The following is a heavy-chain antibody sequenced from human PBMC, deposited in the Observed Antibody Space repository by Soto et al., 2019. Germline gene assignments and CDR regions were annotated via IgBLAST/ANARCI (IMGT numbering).Heavy chain of an antibody. CDR2: ISYDGSNK. J-gene: IGHJ6*02. V-gene: IGHV3-30*18. Sequence: QVQLVESGGGVVQPGRSLRLSCAASGFTFSSYGMRWVRQAPGKGLEWVAVISYDGSNKYYADSVKGRFTISRDNSKNTLYLQTNSLRAEDTAVYYCAKDVVVGATTGLGDYYYYYGMDVWGQGTTVTVSS. CDR3: AKDVVVGATTGLGDYYYYYGMDV. CDR1: GFTFSSYG. D-gene: IGHD1-26*01.